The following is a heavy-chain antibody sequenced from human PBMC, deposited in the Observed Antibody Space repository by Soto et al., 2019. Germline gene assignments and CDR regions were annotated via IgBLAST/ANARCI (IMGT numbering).Heavy chain of an antibody. D-gene: IGHD3-22*01. CDR2: ISYDGSNK. V-gene: IGHV3-30-3*01. J-gene: IGHJ4*02. CDR3: AREAPRSYDSSGYYRPFYY. CDR1: GFTFSSYA. Sequence: SLRLSCAASGFTFSSYAMHWVRQAPGKGLEWVAVISYDGSNKYYADSVKGRFTISRDNSKNTLYLQMNSLRAEDTAVYYCAREAPRSYDSSGYYRPFYYWGQGTLVTVPS.